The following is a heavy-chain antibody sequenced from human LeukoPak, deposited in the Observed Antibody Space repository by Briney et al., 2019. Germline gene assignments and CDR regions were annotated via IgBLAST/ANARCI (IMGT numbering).Heavy chain of an antibody. CDR3: ARLELGGSDAFDI. CDR2: IYYSGST. Sequence: SETLSLTCTVSGGSISSYYWSWIRQPPGKGLEWGGYIYYSGSTNYNPSLKSRVTISVDTSKNQFSLKLSSVTAADTAVYYCARLELGGSDAFDIWGQGTMVTVSS. CDR1: GGSISSYY. J-gene: IGHJ3*02. V-gene: IGHV4-59*08. D-gene: IGHD3-16*01.